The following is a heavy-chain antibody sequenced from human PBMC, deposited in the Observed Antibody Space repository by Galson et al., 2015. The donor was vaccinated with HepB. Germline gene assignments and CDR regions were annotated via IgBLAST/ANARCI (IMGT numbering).Heavy chain of an antibody. D-gene: IGHD2-21*01. CDR1: GFTFSNYA. V-gene: IGHV3-23*01. Sequence: SLRLSCAASGFTFSNYAMSWVRQAPGKGLEWVSTISGRDGSTYYADSVKGRFTISRDNSKNTLYLQMNSLRAEDTAVYYCAKGCGATCYSDFDYWGQGTLITVSS. J-gene: IGHJ4*02. CDR2: ISGRDGST. CDR3: AKGCGATCYSDFDY.